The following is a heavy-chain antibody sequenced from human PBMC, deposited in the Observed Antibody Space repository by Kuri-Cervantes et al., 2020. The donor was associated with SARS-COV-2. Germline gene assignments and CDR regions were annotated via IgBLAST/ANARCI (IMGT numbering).Heavy chain of an antibody. CDR3: ARADTAMAIRQVYYYYGMDV. CDR2: MNPNSGNT. CDR1: AYTFTSYD. Sequence: ASVKVSCKASAYTFTSYDINWVRQATGQGLDWMGWMNPNSGNTGYAQKFQGRVTMTRNTSISTAYMELSSLRDEDTAVYYCARADTAMAIRQVYYYYGMDVWGQGTTVTVSS. D-gene: IGHD5-18*01. V-gene: IGHV1-8*01. J-gene: IGHJ6*02.